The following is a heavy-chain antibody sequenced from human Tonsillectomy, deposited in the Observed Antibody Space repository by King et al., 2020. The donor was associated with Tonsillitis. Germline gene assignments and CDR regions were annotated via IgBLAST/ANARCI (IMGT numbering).Heavy chain of an antibody. CDR1: GGSISHGRW. CDR2: ILHSGST. V-gene: IGHV4-4*02. J-gene: IGHJ4*02. CDR3: ARAGGYCLDY. D-gene: IGHD2-21*01. Sequence: QLQESGPGLVKPSGPLSLTCAVSGGSISHGRWWSWVRQSPGKGLEWIGEILHSGSTNYNPSLKSRVTISVDTSENQFSLKMTSVTAADTAVYYCARAGGYCLDYWGRGTLVTVSS.